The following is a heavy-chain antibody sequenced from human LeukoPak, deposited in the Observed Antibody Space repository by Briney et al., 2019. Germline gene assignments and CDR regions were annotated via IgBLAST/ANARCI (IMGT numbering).Heavy chain of an antibody. V-gene: IGHV3-53*01. Sequence: GGSLRLSCAASGFSVSNNYMSWVRQAPGKGLEWVSVIYSGGSTYYAGSVKGRFTVSRDKSKNTLYLQMNSLRAEDTAVYYCAREAAGGTRIDSWGQGTLVTVSS. D-gene: IGHD6-13*01. CDR3: AREAAGGTRIDS. J-gene: IGHJ5*01. CDR2: IYSGGST. CDR1: GFSVSNNY.